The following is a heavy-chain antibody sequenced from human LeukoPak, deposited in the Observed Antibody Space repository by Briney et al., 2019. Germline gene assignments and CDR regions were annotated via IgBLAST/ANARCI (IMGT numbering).Heavy chain of an antibody. CDR1: GYTFTSYY. V-gene: IGHV1-46*01. D-gene: IGHD4-17*01. CDR2: INPSGGST. J-gene: IGHJ6*02. Sequence: GASVKVSCKASGYTFTSYYMHWVRQAPGQGLEWMGIINPSGGSTSYAQKSQGRVTMTRDTSTSTVYMELSSLRSEDTAVYYCARDTPRYGSSYYYHYGMDVWGQGTTVTVSS. CDR3: ARDTPRYGSSYYYHYGMDV.